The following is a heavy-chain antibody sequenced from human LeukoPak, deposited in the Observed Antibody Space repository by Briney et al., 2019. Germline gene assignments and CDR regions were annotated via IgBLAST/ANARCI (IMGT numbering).Heavy chain of an antibody. V-gene: IGHV4-59*06. CDR2: ICFSGST. CDR3: ARVVRYCSSSSCTERNHFDY. CDR1: GGSISSYY. Sequence: PSETLSLTCTVSGGSISSYYWSWIRQPPGKGLEWIGYICFSGSTYYNLSLKSRVTISVDTSKNQFSLNLSSVTAADTAVYYCARVVRYCSSSSCTERNHFDYWGQGTLVTVSS. D-gene: IGHD2-2*01. J-gene: IGHJ4*02.